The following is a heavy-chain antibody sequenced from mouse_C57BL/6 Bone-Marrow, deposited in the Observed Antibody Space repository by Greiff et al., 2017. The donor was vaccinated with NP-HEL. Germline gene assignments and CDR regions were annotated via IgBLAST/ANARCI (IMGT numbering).Heavy chain of an antibody. D-gene: IGHD1-1*01. CDR1: GYTFTSYW. CDR3: ARELTTVGWYFDV. V-gene: IGHV1-69*01. J-gene: IGHJ1*03. CDR2: IDPSDSYT. Sequence: FQLQQPGAELVMPGASVKLSCKASGYTFTSYWMHWVKQRPGQGLEWIGEIDPSDSYTNYNQKFKGKSTLTVDKSSSTAYMQLSSLTSEDSAVYYCARELTTVGWYFDVWGTGTTVTVSS.